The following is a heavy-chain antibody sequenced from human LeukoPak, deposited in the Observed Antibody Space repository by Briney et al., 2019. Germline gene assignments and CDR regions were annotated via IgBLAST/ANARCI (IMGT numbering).Heavy chain of an antibody. CDR2: IRYDGSNK. J-gene: IGHJ3*02. CDR3: AKGPQSVTTFAFDI. CDR1: GFTFSSYG. D-gene: IGHD4-17*01. Sequence: PGGSPRLSCAASGFTFSSYGMHWVRQAPGKGLEWVAFIRYDGSNKYYADSVKGRFTISRDNSKNTLYLQMNSLRAEDTAVYYCAKGPQSVTTFAFDIWGQGTMVTVSS. V-gene: IGHV3-30*02.